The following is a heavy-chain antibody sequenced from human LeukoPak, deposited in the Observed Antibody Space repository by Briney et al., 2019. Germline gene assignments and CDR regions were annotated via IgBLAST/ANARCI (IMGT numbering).Heavy chain of an antibody. D-gene: IGHD3-10*01. CDR1: GFTFSSYW. CDR3: ARVEREYGTGSYYFTAIYYYYYMDV. V-gene: IGHV3-7*01. Sequence: GGSLRLSCAASGFTFSSYWMNWVRQAPGKGLEWVANIKQDGSEKYYVDSVKGRFTISRDNAKNSLYLQMDSLRAEDTAVYYCARVEREYGTGSYYFTAIYYYYYMDVWGKGTTVTVSS. J-gene: IGHJ6*03. CDR2: IKQDGSEK.